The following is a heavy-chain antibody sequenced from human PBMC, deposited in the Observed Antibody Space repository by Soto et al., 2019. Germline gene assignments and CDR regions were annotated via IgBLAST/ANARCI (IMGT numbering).Heavy chain of an antibody. CDR2: IYYSGST. CDR1: GGTIRSGDYY. V-gene: IGHV4-30-4*01. Sequence: SETMCLTCTVSGGTIRSGDYYWSWIRQPPGKGLEWIGYIYYSGSTYYNPSLKSRVTISVDTSKNQFSLKLSSVTAADTAVYCCARDVHYGGNSGGVQYWGQGTLVTVSS. J-gene: IGHJ4*02. CDR3: ARDVHYGGNSGGVQY. D-gene: IGHD4-17*01.